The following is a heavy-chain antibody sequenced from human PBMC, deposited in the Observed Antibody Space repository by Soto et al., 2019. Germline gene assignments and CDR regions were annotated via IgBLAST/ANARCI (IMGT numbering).Heavy chain of an antibody. CDR1: GFTFSSYA. D-gene: IGHD5-12*01. J-gene: IGHJ4*02. CDR3: AHGGYDRRAALDN. CDR2: ISTSAYNT. V-gene: IGHV3-23*01. Sequence: GGSLRLSCTASGFTFSSYAMTWVRQAPGKGLEWVSTISTSAYNTYYADSVKGRFTIPRDNSKNTLYLQMDSLTAEDTAVYYCAHGGYDRRAALDNWGQGTLVTVSS.